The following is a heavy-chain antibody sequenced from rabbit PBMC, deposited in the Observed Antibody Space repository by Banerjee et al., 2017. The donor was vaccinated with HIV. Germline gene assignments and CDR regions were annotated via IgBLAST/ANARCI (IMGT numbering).Heavy chain of an antibody. D-gene: IGHD1-1*01. V-gene: IGHV1S40*01. J-gene: IGHJ4*01. CDR1: GFSFSSSYY. CDR3: ARGSADYYKYNL. CDR2: IVTASGDT. Sequence: QSLEESGGDLVKPGASLTLTCTASGFSFSSSYYMCWVRQAPGKGLEWIGCIVTASGDTWYASWAKGRFTISKTSSTTVTLQMTSLTAAGTATYFCARGSADYYKYNLWGPGTLVTVS.